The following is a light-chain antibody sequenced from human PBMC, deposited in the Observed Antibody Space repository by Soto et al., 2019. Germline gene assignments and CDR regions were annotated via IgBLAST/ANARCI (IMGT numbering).Light chain of an antibody. CDR3: QQYATSPRT. J-gene: IGKJ1*01. CDR2: GAS. V-gene: IGKV3-20*01. CDR1: QTVSIRD. Sequence: EIVLTQSPGTLSFSPGERSALSCRASQTVSIRDLAWYQQNPGQAPRLLIYGASNRATGIPDRFSGSGSGTDFTLTITRLEPEDFAVYYCQQYATSPRTFGQGTKVEIK.